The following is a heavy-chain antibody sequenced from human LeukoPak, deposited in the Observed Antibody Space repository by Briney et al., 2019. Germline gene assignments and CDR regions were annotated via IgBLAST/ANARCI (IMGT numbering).Heavy chain of an antibody. J-gene: IGHJ4*02. CDR2: IYHSGST. Sequence: MPGGSLRLSCAAPGFTFSNYAMSWVRQPPGKGLEWIGEIYHSGSTNYNPSLKSRVTISVDKSKNQFSLKLSSVTAADTAVYYCARDEIKGSYVVYWGQGTLVTVSS. CDR1: GFTFSNYAM. D-gene: IGHD1-26*01. CDR3: ARDEIKGSYVVY. V-gene: IGHV4-4*02.